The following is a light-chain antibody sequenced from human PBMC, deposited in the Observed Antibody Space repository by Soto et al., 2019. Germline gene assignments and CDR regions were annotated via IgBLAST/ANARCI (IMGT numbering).Light chain of an antibody. J-gene: IGLJ1*01. CDR2: EVS. CDR3: SSYTSISPLYV. CDR1: NSDVGGYNY. V-gene: IGLV2-14*01. Sequence: QSALTQPASVSGSPGQSITISFTGTNSDVGGYNYVSWYQQHPGKAPELMIYEVSHRPSGVSNRFSGSKSDNTASLTISGLQAEDEADYYCSSYTSISPLYVFGTGTKGTVL.